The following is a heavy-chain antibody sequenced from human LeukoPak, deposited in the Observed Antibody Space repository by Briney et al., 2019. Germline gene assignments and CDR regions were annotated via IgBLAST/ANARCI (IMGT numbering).Heavy chain of an antibody. J-gene: IGHJ4*02. Sequence: SETLSLTCTVSGGSISSYYWSWIRQPPGKGLEWIGEINHSGSTNYNPSLKSRVTISVDTSKNQFSLKLSSVTAADTAVYYCARHARCSSTSCYPTSVKFDYWGQGTLVTVSS. CDR3: ARHARCSSTSCYPTSVKFDY. CDR2: INHSGST. D-gene: IGHD2-2*01. V-gene: IGHV4-34*01. CDR1: GGSISSYY.